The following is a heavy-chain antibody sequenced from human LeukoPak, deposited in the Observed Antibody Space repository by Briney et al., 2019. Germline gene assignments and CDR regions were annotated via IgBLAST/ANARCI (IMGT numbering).Heavy chain of an antibody. CDR1: GFTFSSYG. CDR3: AREGDYGSGSYYDY. CDR2: IWYDGSNK. J-gene: IGHJ4*02. Sequence: GGSLRLSCAASGFTFSSYGMHWVRQAPGKGLEWVAVIWYDGSNKYYADSVKGRFTISRDNSKNTLYLQMNSLRAEDTAVYYCAREGDYGSGSYYDYWGQGTLVTVSS. V-gene: IGHV3-33*01. D-gene: IGHD3-10*01.